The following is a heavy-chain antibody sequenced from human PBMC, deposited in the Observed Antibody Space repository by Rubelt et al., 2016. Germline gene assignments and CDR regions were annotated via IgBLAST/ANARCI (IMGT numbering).Heavy chain of an antibody. V-gene: IGHV3-23*04. D-gene: IGHD3-3*01. Sequence: EVQLVESGGGVLQPGGSLRLSCAASGFTFSSYAMSWVRQAPGKGLEWVLSVSNDGIRTYYADSVKGRFTISRDNSKYTLDLKMNSLRAEDTAIYYCAKSMSDVWSALSGWGQGTLVTVSA. CDR3: AKSMSDVWSALSG. CDR1: GFTFSSYA. J-gene: IGHJ4*02. CDR2: VSNDGIRT.